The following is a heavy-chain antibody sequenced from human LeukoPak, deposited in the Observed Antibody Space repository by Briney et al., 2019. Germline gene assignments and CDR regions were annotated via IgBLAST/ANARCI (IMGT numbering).Heavy chain of an antibody. CDR2: IKQDGSEK. CDR1: GFSFSSYW. V-gene: IGHV3-7*01. CDR3: ARDSQCYDFWSGYYTSYYYYMDV. D-gene: IGHD3-3*01. Sequence: GGSLRLSCAASGFSFSSYWMSWVRQAPGKGLEWVANIKQDGSEKYYVDSVKGRFTISRDNAKNSLYLQMNSLRAEDTAVYYCARDSQCYDFWSGYYTSYYYYMDVWGKGTTVTVSS. J-gene: IGHJ6*03.